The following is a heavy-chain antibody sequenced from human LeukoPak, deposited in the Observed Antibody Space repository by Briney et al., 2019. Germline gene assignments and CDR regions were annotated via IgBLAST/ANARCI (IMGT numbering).Heavy chain of an antibody. CDR1: GFTVSSKY. J-gene: IGHJ4*02. Sequence: AGGSLRLSCAASGFTVSSKYMSWVRQAPGKGLGWVSTLYSNGNTYYADSVKGRFTISRDNSKNTLYLQMNSLRAEDTAVYYCARESTGRIWFGAPNDYWGQGTLVTVSS. D-gene: IGHD3-10*01. V-gene: IGHV3-66*03. CDR2: LYSNGNT. CDR3: ARESTGRIWFGAPNDY.